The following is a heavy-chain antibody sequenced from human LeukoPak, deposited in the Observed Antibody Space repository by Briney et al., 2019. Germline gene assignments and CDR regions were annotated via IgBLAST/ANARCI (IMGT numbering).Heavy chain of an antibody. Sequence: GGSLRLSCAASGFTFSSYSMNWVRQAPGKGLEWVSSISSSSSYIYYADSVKGRFTISRDNAKNSLYRQMNSLRAEDTAVYYCARGGPGYSSGPTYDYWGQGTLVTVSS. CDR1: GFTFSSYS. D-gene: IGHD6-19*01. V-gene: IGHV3-21*01. CDR3: ARGGPGYSSGPTYDY. J-gene: IGHJ4*02. CDR2: ISSSSSYI.